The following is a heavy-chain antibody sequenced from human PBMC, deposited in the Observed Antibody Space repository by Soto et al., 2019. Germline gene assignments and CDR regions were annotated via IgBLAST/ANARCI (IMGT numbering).Heavy chain of an antibody. D-gene: IGHD2-15*01. J-gene: IGHJ4*02. CDR1: GFTFSDYR. CDR2: INSDGTKT. V-gene: IGHV3-74*01. CDR3: ARAHSGPD. Sequence: PGGSLRLSCAASGFTFSDYRMYWVRQVPGKGLVWVSRINSDGTKTTYGDSVKGRFTISRDNAKNTLYLQMNSLRADDTAVYYCARAHSGPDWGQGTLVTVSS.